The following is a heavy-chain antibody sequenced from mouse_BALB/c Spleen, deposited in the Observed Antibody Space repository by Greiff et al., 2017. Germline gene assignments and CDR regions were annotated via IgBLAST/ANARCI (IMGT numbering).Heavy chain of an antibody. CDR1: GFTFSSFG. V-gene: IGHV5-17*02. D-gene: IGHD2-1*01. CDR3: ARSVYGN. J-gene: IGHJ3*01. CDR2: ISSGSSTI. Sequence: EVHLVESGGGLVQPGGSRKLSCAASGFTFSSFGMHWVRQAPEKGLEWVAYISSGSSTIYYADTVKGRFTISRDNPKNTLFLQMTSLRSEDTAMYYCARSVYGNRGQGTLVTVSA.